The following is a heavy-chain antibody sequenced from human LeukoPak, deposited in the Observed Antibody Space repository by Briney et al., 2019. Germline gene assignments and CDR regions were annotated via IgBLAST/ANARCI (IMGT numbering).Heavy chain of an antibody. D-gene: IGHD6-19*01. V-gene: IGHV4-59*08. CDR1: GGSISSYY. CDR2: IYYSGST. CDR3: ARLLGSSGWYEGSFDY. J-gene: IGHJ4*02. Sequence: PSETLSLTCTVSGGSISSYYWSWIRQPPGKGLEWIGYIYYSGSTNYNPSLKSRVTISVDTSKNQFSLKLSSVTATDTAVYYCARLLGSSGWYEGSFDYWGQGTLVTVSS.